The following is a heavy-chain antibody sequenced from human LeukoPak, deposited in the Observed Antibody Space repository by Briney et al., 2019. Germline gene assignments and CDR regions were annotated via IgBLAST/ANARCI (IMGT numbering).Heavy chain of an antibody. V-gene: IGHV1-18*01. D-gene: IGHD3-10*01. CDR1: GYTFTSYG. CDR2: ISAYNGNT. CDR3: ARNRGITMVRRVNGMDV. J-gene: IGHJ6*02. Sequence: ASVKVSCKASGYTFTSYGISWVRQAPGQGLEWMGWISAYNGNTNYTQKLQGRVTMTTDTSTSTAYMELRSLRADDTAVYYCARNRGITMVRRVNGMDVWGQGTTVTVSS.